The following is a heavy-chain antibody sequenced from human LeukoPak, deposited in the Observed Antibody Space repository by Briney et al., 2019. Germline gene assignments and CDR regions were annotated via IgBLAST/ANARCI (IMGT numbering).Heavy chain of an antibody. CDR1: GYTLTELS. CDR2: FDPEDGET. J-gene: IGHJ4*02. D-gene: IGHD6-13*01. Sequence: ASVKVSCKVSGYTLTELSMHWVRQAPGKGLEWMGGFDPEDGETIYAQKFQGRVTMTEDTSTDTAYMELSSLRSADTAVYYCATSDKVYSSSWYYFDYWGQGTLVTVSS. V-gene: IGHV1-24*01. CDR3: ATSDKVYSSSWYYFDY.